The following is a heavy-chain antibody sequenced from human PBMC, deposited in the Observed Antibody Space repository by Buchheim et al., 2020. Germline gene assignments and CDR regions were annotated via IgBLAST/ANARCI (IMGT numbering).Heavy chain of an antibody. CDR3: ARQVTDYYDLLKFYYFDY. CDR2: IYYSGST. Sequence: QLQLQESGPGLVKPSETLSLTCTVSGGSISSSSYYWGWIRQPPGKGLEWMGSIYYSGSTYYNPSPKSRVTISVATSKNQFSLKLSSVTAADTAVYYCARQVTDYYDLLKFYYFDYWGQGTL. D-gene: IGHD3-22*01. CDR1: GGSISSSSYY. J-gene: IGHJ4*02. V-gene: IGHV4-39*01.